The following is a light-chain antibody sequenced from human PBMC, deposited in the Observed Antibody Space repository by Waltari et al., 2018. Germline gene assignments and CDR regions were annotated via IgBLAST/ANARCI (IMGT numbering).Light chain of an antibody. V-gene: IGLV1-40*01. J-gene: IGLJ3*02. Sequence: QSILTQPPSVSGAPGQRVTISFSGTNSNPGAGDDVHWYQCLPGTAPRLLISNNNNRPSGVPDRFSGSKSDTSASLAITGLQAEDEGDYYCQSYDSGLSGPLFGGGTKVTVL. CDR2: NNN. CDR1: NSNPGAGDD. CDR3: QSYDSGLSGPL.